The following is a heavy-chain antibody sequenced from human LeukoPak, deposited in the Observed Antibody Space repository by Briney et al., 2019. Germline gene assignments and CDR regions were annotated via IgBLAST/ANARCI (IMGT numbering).Heavy chain of an antibody. CDR3: ARDRRESSVPNVAFDI. CDR1: GGSISSYY. D-gene: IGHD5/OR15-5a*01. CDR2: IYYTGST. J-gene: IGHJ3*02. Sequence: SETLSLTCSVSGGSISSYYWSWIRQPPGKGLEWIGYIYYTGSTNYNPSLQSRVTISRDTSKKQFSLKLSSVTAADTAVYYCARDRRESSVPNVAFDIWGQGTMVTV. V-gene: IGHV4-59*01.